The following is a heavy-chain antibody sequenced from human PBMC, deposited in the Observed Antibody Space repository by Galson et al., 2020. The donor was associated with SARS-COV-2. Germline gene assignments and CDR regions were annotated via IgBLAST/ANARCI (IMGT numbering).Heavy chain of an antibody. V-gene: IGHV3-74*01. CDR2: VNSDGSST. D-gene: IGHD1-26*01. CDR1: EFTLRSYW. Sequence: ESLKISCIASEFTLRSYWMHWVRQAPGKGLVWVSRVNSDGSSTTYADSVKGRFTISRDNAKNTLYLQMNSLRADDTAVYYCARAPYSGNSINTLDYWGQGTLVTVSS. CDR3: ARAPYSGNSINTLDY. J-gene: IGHJ4*02.